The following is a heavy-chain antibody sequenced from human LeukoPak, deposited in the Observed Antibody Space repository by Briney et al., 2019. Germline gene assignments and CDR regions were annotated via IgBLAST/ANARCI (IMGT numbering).Heavy chain of an antibody. J-gene: IGHJ4*02. CDR1: GFTFSSYA. CDR2: ISGSGGST. CDR3: AKDGGWFYDSSGYRDY. Sequence: GGSLRLSCAASGFTFSSYAMSWVRQAPGKGLEWVSAISGSGGSTYYADSVKGRFTISRDNSKNTLYLRMNSLRAEDTAVYYCAKDGGWFYDSSGYRDYWGQGTLVTVSS. D-gene: IGHD3-22*01. V-gene: IGHV3-23*01.